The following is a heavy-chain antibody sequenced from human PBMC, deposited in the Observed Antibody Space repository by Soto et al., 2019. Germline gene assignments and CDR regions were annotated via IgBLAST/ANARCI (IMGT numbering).Heavy chain of an antibody. Sequence: EVQLLESEGGLVQPGGSLRLSCAASGFTFSSYAMNWVRQAPGKGLEWVSVISGTGGITYHADSVKGRFTISRDNSKNTLYLQMDSLRAEDTAVYFCAKEETVISHYYYYYGMDVWGQGTTVTVSS. D-gene: IGHD4-4*01. CDR2: ISGTGGIT. J-gene: IGHJ6*02. CDR1: GFTFSSYA. V-gene: IGHV3-23*01. CDR3: AKEETVISHYYYYYGMDV.